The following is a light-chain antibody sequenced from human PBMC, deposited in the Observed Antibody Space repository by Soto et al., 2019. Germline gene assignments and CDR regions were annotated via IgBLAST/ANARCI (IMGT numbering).Light chain of an antibody. J-gene: IGKJ5*01. CDR1: QSLSGNY. CDR2: GAS. CDR3: QQANSFPIT. Sequence: PGERATLSCRASQSLSGNYLAWYQQKPGQAPRLLIYGASSRATGIPDRFSGSGSGTDFTLTISSLQPEDCAIYFCQQANSFPITFGQGTRLEIK. V-gene: IGKV3D-7*01.